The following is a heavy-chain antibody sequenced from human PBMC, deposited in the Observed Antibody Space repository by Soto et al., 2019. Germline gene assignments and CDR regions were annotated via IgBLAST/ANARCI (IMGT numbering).Heavy chain of an antibody. J-gene: IGHJ4*02. Sequence: QVQLVQSGAEVKKPGASVKVSCKASGYSFTSYAIHWVRQAPGQRLGWMGWINTGNGNTKYSQKFQGRVTITRDTSATTAYMELSSLTFEDMAVYYCATGSRRDYWGQGTLVTVSS. CDR1: GYSFTSYA. V-gene: IGHV1-3*04. CDR2: INTGNGNT. CDR3: ATGSRRDY. D-gene: IGHD1-26*01.